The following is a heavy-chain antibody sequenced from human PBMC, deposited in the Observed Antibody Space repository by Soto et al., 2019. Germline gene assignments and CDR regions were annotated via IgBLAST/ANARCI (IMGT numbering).Heavy chain of an antibody. Sequence: SETLSLTCTVSGGSISSYYWSWIRQPPGKGLEWIGYIYYSGSTNYNPSLKSRVTISVDTSKNQFSLKLSSVTAADTAVYYCARPVSKDDYGAFDYWGQGTLVTVSS. V-gene: IGHV4-59*08. CDR3: ARPVSKDDYGAFDY. CDR1: GGSISSYY. J-gene: IGHJ4*02. CDR2: IYYSGST. D-gene: IGHD4-17*01.